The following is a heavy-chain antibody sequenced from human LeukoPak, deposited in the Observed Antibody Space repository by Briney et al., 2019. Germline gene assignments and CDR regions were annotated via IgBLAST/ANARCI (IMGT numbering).Heavy chain of an antibody. D-gene: IGHD3-10*01. CDR1: GGSISSNY. V-gene: IGHV4-59*01. CDR2: IYSSGST. J-gene: IGHJ4*02. Sequence: SETLSLTCIVSGGSISSNYWNWIRQPPGKGLEWIGYIYSSGSTNYNPSLKSRVTISVDTSKNQFSLKLSSVTAADTAVYYCARVDGGWGQGTLVTVSS. CDR3: ARVDGG.